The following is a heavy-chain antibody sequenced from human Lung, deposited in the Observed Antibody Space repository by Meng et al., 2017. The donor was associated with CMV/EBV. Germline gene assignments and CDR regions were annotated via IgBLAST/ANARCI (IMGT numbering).Heavy chain of an antibody. Sequence: SXTLSLXCTVSGGSISSSSYYWGWIRQPPGKGLEWIGSIYYSGSTYYNPSLKSRVTISVDTSKNQFPPKLSYVTAADTAVYYCARGEGYQLLLSGPWGQGTXVTVSS. CDR2: IYYSGST. D-gene: IGHD2-2*01. CDR3: ARGEGYQLLLSGP. CDR1: GGSISSSSYY. J-gene: IGHJ5*01. V-gene: IGHV4-39*06.